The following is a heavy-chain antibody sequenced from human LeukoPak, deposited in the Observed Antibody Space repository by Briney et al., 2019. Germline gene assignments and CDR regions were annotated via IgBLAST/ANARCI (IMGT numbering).Heavy chain of an antibody. CDR1: GVTFSSYD. CDR2: ISGSGGSA. J-gene: IGHJ3*02. D-gene: IGHD5-18*01. Sequence: GGSLRLSCAGSGVTFSSYDMSWVRQAPGKGLEWVSGISGSGGSAYYADSVKGRFTISRDNAKNSLYLQMNSLRAEDTAVYYCARHGYYAFDIWGQGTMVTVSS. CDR3: ARHGYYAFDI. V-gene: IGHV3-23*01.